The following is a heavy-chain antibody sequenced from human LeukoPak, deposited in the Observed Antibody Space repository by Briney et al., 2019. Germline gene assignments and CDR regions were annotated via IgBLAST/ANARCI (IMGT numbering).Heavy chain of an antibody. J-gene: IGHJ4*02. CDR3: ARDTGGGFDY. V-gene: IGHV4-31*03. D-gene: IGHD1-26*01. Sequence: SETLSLTCTVSGGSISSGGYYWSWIRQHPGKGLEWIGYIYYSGSTYYNPSLKSRVTISVDTSKNQFSLKLSSVTAADTAVYYCARDTGGGFDYWGQGTLVTVSS. CDR2: IYYSGST. CDR1: GGSISSGGYY.